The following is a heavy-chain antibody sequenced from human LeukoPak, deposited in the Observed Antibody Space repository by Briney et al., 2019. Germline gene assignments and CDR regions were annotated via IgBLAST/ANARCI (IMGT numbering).Heavy chain of an antibody. J-gene: IGHJ4*02. CDR2: ISYDGSNK. V-gene: IGHV3-30*03. CDR1: GGSVSSGSYY. Sequence: PSETLSLTCTVSGGSVSSGSYYWSWIRQPPGKGLEWVAVISYDGSNKYYADSVKGRFTISRDNSKNTLYLQMNSLRAEDTAVYYCARAPGDYTDYWGQGTLVTVSS. CDR3: ARAPGDYTDY.